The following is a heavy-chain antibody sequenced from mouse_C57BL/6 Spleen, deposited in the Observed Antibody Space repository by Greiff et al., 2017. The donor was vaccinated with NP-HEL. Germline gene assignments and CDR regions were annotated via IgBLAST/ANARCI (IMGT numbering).Heavy chain of an antibody. CDR3: ARLDGTGYFDY. J-gene: IGHJ2*01. D-gene: IGHD4-1*01. V-gene: IGHV1-42*01. Sequence: VQLQQSGPELVKPGASVKISCKASGYSFTGYYMNWVKQSPEKSLEWIGEINPSTGGTTYNQKFKAKATLTVDKSSSTAYMQLKSLTSEDSAVYYCARLDGTGYFDYWGQGTTLTVSS. CDR1: GYSFTGYY. CDR2: INPSTGGT.